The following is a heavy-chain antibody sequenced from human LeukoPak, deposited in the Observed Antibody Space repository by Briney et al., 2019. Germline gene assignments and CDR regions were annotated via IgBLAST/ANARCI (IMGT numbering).Heavy chain of an antibody. CDR1: GFTFNNFA. CDR2: ISFNGGNK. J-gene: IGHJ6*03. Sequence: GGSLRLSCAASGFTFNNFAMHWVRQAPGKGLEWVAVISFNGGNKFYADSVKGRFTVSRDNSNYTLYLQMNSLRAEDTAIYYCAKNGDRGAYCTGGTCYPYFYYYMDVWGKGTTVTI. D-gene: IGHD2-15*01. CDR3: AKNGDRGAYCTGGTCYPYFYYYMDV. V-gene: IGHV3-30*04.